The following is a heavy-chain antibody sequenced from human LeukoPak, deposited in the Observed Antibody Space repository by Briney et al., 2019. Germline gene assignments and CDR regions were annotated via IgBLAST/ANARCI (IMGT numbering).Heavy chain of an antibody. D-gene: IGHD6-6*01. CDR2: IDHSGST. Sequence: SETLSLTCAVYGGSFSGYYWSWIRQPPGKGLEWIGEIDHSGSTNYNPSLKSRVTISVDTSKNQFSLKLSSVTAADTAVYYCSRGASIAARRDGMDVWGQGTTVTVSS. V-gene: IGHV4-34*01. J-gene: IGHJ6*02. CDR1: GGSFSGYY. CDR3: SRGASIAARRDGMDV.